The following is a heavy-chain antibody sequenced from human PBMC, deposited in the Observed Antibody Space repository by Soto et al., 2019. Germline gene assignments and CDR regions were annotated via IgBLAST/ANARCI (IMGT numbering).Heavy chain of an antibody. CDR1: GYTFTGYF. J-gene: IGHJ4*02. Sequence: ASVKVSCKASGYTFTGYFLHWVRQAPGQGLEWMGWINPNNGDTNYAQKFQGRVTMTRDTSISTAYMELSRLRSDDTALYYCAKISNYYDSSGAFDYWGQGTLVTVSS. CDR2: INPNNGDT. D-gene: IGHD3-22*01. CDR3: AKISNYYDSSGAFDY. V-gene: IGHV1-2*02.